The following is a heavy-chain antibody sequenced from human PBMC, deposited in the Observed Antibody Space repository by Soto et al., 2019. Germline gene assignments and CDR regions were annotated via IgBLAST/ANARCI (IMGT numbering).Heavy chain of an antibody. J-gene: IGHJ3*02. Sequence: QLQQWGAGLLKPSETLSLTCVVSGGSFSTYYYNWIRQSPGKGLEWIGEINHSGSNNYSPSLKCRVPMSLDTSKNQFALKLTSVTAADTAVYYCARGGSNDWQVAFDIWGQGTMVTVSS. CDR1: GGSFSTYY. CDR3: ARGGSNDWQVAFDI. CDR2: INHSGSN. V-gene: IGHV4-34*01. D-gene: IGHD3-9*01.